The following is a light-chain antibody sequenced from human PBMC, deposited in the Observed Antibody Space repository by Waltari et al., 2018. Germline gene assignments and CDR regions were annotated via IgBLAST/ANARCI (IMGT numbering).Light chain of an antibody. CDR3: SSYTSTWV. CDR2: DVS. J-gene: IGLJ3*02. Sequence: SCDQHPPGKAPQLIISDVSMRPSGVSNRVAGSKSGNTASLTISGLQAEDEADYYCSSYTSTWVFGGGTKLTVL. V-gene: IGLV2-14*03.